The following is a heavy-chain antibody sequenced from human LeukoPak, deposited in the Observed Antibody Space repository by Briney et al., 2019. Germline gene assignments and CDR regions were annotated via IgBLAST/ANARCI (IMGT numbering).Heavy chain of an antibody. CDR2: ISYDGSNK. Sequence: PGGSLGLSCAASGFTFSSYAMHWVRQAPGKGLEWVAVISYDGSNKYYADSVKGRFTISRDNSKNTLYLQMNSLRAEDTAVYYCARIAAAGTGYYYYYMDVWGKGTTVTVSS. V-gene: IGHV3-30*04. D-gene: IGHD6-13*01. J-gene: IGHJ6*03. CDR1: GFTFSSYA. CDR3: ARIAAAGTGYYYYYMDV.